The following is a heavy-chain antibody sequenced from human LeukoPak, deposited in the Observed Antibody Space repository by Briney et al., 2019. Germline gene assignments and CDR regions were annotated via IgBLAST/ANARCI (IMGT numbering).Heavy chain of an antibody. CDR1: GGTFSSYA. J-gene: IGHJ4*02. Sequence: ASVKVSCKASGGTFSSYAISWVRQAPGQGLEWMGGIIPTFGTANYAQKFQGRVTITADESTSTAYMELSSLRSEDTAVYYCATGRDRYCSGGSCYLGDDYWGQGTLVTVSS. CDR3: ATGRDRYCSGGSCYLGDDY. V-gene: IGHV1-69*13. D-gene: IGHD2-15*01. CDR2: IIPTFGTA.